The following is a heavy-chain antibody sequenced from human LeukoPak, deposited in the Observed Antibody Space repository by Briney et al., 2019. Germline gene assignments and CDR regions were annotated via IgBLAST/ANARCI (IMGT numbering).Heavy chain of an antibody. J-gene: IGHJ4*02. D-gene: IGHD1-26*01. CDR3: ARYSGSYLIVY. CDR2: INPNSGGT. CDR1: GYTFTGYY. Sequence: ASVKVSCKASGYTFTGYYMHLVRQAPGQGLEWMGRINPNSGGTNYAQKFQGRVNMTRDTSISTAYMELSRLRSDDTAVYYCARYSGSYLIVYWGQGTLVTVSS. V-gene: IGHV1-2*06.